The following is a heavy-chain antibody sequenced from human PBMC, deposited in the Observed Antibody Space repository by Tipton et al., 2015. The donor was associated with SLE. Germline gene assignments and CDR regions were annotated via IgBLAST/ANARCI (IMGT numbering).Heavy chain of an antibody. V-gene: IGHV3-21*03. CDR3: ARGDRIDY. D-gene: IGHD2-15*01. J-gene: IGHJ4*02. CDR2: ISWNSGSI. CDR1: GFTFSSSS. Sequence: SLRLSCAASGFTFSSSSMNWVRQAPGKGLEWVSGISWNSGSIGYADSVKGRFTISRDNAKNSLYLQMNSLRAEDTAVYYCARGDRIDYWGQGTLVTVSS.